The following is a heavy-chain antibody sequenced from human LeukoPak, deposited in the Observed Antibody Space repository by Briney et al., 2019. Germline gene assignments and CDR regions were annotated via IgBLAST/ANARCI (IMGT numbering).Heavy chain of an antibody. CDR3: ARDVRSYAYSGSYYYFDY. J-gene: IGHJ4*02. CDR1: GYTFTTYP. V-gene: IGHV1-46*01. Sequence: ASVKVSCKASGYTFTTYPINWVRQAPGQGLEWMGIINPSGGSTSYAQKFQGRVTMTRDTSTSTVYMELSSLRSEDTAVYYCARDVRSYAYSGSYYYFDYWGQGTLVTVSS. CDR2: INPSGGST. D-gene: IGHD1-26*01.